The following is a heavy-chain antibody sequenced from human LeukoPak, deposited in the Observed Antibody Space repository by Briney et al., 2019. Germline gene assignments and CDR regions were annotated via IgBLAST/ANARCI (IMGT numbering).Heavy chain of an antibody. D-gene: IGHD3-10*01. CDR3: ARDRAHVLLWFGELGDDSPRFDY. Sequence: PGRSLRLSCAASGFTFSSYNMNRVRQAPGKGLEWVSYITSGGSTIYYADSVKGRFTISRDNAKNSLYLQMNSLRAEDTAVYYCARDRAHVLLWFGELGDDSPRFDYWGQGTLVTVSS. CDR2: ITSGGSTI. V-gene: IGHV3-48*04. J-gene: IGHJ4*02. CDR1: GFTFSSYN.